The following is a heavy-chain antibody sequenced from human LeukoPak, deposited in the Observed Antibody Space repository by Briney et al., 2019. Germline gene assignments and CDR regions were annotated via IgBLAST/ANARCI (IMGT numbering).Heavy chain of an antibody. CDR3: ARSATLRAVAGTLYYFQH. V-gene: IGHV1-46*01. D-gene: IGHD6-19*01. CDR1: GYTFTSYY. J-gene: IGHJ1*01. Sequence: ASVKVSCKASGYTFTSYYMHWVRQAPGQGLEWMGIINPSGGSTSYAQKFQGRVTMTRDTSTSTVYMELSSLRSEDTAVYYCARSATLRAVAGTLYYFQHWGQGTLVTVSS. CDR2: INPSGGST.